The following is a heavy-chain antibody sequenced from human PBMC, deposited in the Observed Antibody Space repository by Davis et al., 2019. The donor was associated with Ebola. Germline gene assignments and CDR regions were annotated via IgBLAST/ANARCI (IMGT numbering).Heavy chain of an antibody. D-gene: IGHD2-2*01. Sequence: ASVKVSCKASGYTFTGYYMHWVRQAPGQGLEWMGWINPNSGGTNYAQKFQGRVTITADESTSTAYMELSSLRSEDTAVYYCARDHPYCSSTSCYFDYWGQGTLVTVSS. V-gene: IGHV1-2*02. J-gene: IGHJ4*02. CDR2: INPNSGGT. CDR1: GYTFTGYY. CDR3: ARDHPYCSSTSCYFDY.